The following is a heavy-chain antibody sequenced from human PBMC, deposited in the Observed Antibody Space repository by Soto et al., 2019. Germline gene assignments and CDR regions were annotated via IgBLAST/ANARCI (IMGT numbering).Heavy chain of an antibody. D-gene: IGHD2-2*02. J-gene: IGHJ6*02. V-gene: IGHV3-33*01. CDR1: GFTFSSYG. CDR3: AREGVPAAIRGYYYYYGMDV. CDR2: IWYDGSNK. Sequence: GALRLSCAASGFTFSSYGMHWVRQAPGKGLEWVAVIWYDGSNKYYADSVKGRFTTSRDNSKNTLYLQMNSLRAEDTAVYYCAREGVPAAIRGYYYYYGMDVWGQGTTVTVSS.